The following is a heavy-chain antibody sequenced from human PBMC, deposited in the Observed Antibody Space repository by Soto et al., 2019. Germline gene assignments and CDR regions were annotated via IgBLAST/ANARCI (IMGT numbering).Heavy chain of an antibody. CDR2: ISSSSSTI. D-gene: IGHD3-3*01. CDR3: ARDRGYDFWRGLDAFDI. CDR1: GFTFSSYS. J-gene: IGHJ3*02. V-gene: IGHV3-48*01. Sequence: EVQLVESGGGLVQPGGSLRLSCAASGFTFSSYSMNWVRQAPGKGLEWVSYISSSSSTIYYADSVKGRFTISRDNAKNALYRQMNSLRAEDTAGYYWARDRGYDFWRGLDAFDIWGQGTMVTVSS.